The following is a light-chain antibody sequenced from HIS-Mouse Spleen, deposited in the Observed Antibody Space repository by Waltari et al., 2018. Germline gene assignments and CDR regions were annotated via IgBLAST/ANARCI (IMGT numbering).Light chain of an antibody. CDR2: GAS. CDR1: HSVSSN. J-gene: IGKJ1*01. CDR3: QQYNNWPRT. V-gene: IGKV3-15*01. Sequence: EIVMTQSPATLSVSPGERATLSCRASHSVSSNLAWYQQEPCQAPRLLIYGASTRATGIPARFSGSGSGTEFTLNISSMQSEDFAVYYCQQYNNWPRTFGQGTKVEIK.